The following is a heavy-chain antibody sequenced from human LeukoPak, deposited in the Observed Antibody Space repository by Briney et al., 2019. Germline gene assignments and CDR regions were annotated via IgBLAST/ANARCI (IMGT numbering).Heavy chain of an antibody. J-gene: IGHJ3*02. V-gene: IGHV1-2*02. CDR3: AGYGSGSYQKTAFDI. Sequence: GASVKVSCKASGYTFTGYYMHWVRQAPGQGLEWMGWINPNSGGTNYAQKFQGRVTMTRDTSISTAYMELSRLRSDDTAVYYCAGYGSGSYQKTAFDIWGPGTMVTVSS. CDR1: GYTFTGYY. D-gene: IGHD3-10*01. CDR2: INPNSGGT.